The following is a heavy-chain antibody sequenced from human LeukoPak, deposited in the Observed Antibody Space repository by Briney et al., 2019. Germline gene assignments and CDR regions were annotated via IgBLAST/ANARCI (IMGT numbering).Heavy chain of an antibody. CDR2: INHSGST. V-gene: IGHV4-34*01. D-gene: IGHD3-22*01. CDR3: AKRIVVVITTGWFDP. Sequence: NPSETLSLTCAVYGGSFSGYYWSWIRQPPGKGLEWIGEINHSGSTNYNPSLKGRVTISVDTSKNQFSLKLSSVTAADTAVYYCAKRIVVVITTGWFDPWGQGTLVTVSS. J-gene: IGHJ5*02. CDR1: GGSFSGYY.